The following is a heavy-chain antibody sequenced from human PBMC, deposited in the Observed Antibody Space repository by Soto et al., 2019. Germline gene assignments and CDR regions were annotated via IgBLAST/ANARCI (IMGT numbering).Heavy chain of an antibody. J-gene: IGHJ6*02. CDR2: LSGSGGTT. CDR3: AKEEYYYGSGSYRTLYYGMDV. Sequence: GGSLRLSCAASGFTFNNYAMNWVRQAPGKGLEWVAGLSGSGGTTYYADSVRGRFTISRDNSENTLYLQMNSLRAEDTALYHCAKEEYYYGSGSYRTLYYGMDVWGQGTTVTVSS. V-gene: IGHV3-23*01. CDR1: GFTFNNYA. D-gene: IGHD3-10*01.